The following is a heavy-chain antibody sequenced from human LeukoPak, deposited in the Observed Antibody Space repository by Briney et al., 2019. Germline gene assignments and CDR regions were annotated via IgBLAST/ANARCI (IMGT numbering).Heavy chain of an antibody. D-gene: IGHD3-22*01. CDR2: IYYSGST. Sequence: SQTLSLTCTVSGGSISRGSYYRSWIRQHPGKGLEWIGYIYYSGSTYYNPSLKSRVTISSDTSKNQFSLEMTSVTAADTAVYYCARDRDSTGYGWFDPWGQGTLVTVSS. CDR3: ARDRDSTGYGWFDP. J-gene: IGHJ5*02. V-gene: IGHV4-31*03. CDR1: GGSISRGSYY.